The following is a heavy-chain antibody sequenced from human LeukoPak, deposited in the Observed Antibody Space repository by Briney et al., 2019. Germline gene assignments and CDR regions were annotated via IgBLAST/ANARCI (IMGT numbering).Heavy chain of an antibody. V-gene: IGHV4-30-4*01. D-gene: IGHD3-10*01. CDR2: IYYSGST. CDR3: ARGRAGGVITNWFDP. J-gene: IGHJ5*02. Sequence: SETLSLTCTVSGGSISSDDYYWNWIPQPPGKGLEWIEFIYYSGSTYSNPSLKSRLIISVDTSKNQFSLTLRSVTAADTAVYYCARGRAGGVITNWFDPWGQGTLVTVSS. CDR1: GGSISSDDYY.